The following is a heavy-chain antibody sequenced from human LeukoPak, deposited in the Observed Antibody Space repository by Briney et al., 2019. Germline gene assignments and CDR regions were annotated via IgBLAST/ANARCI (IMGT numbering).Heavy chain of an antibody. J-gene: IGHJ5*02. D-gene: IGHD2-2*01. V-gene: IGHV1-2*02. CDR2: INPNGGGT. CDR1: GYTFTGYY. CDR3: AREDIVVVPAADFDP. Sequence: ASVKVSCKASGYTFTGYYMHWVRQAPGQGLEWMGWINPNGGGTNYAQKFQGRVTMTRDTSISTAYMELSRLRSDDTAVYYCAREDIVVVPAADFDPWGQGTLVTVSS.